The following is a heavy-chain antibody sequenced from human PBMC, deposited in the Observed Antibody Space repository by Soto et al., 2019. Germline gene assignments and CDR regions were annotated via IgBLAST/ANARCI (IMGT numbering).Heavy chain of an antibody. CDR2: IYYSGST. V-gene: IGHV4-59*01. Sequence: SETLSLTCTVSGGSISSYYWSWIRQPPGKGLEWIGYIYYSGSTNYNPSLKSRVTISVDTSKNQFSLKLSSVTAADTVVYYCARLGYYYDSSGYQFLLDYWGQGTLVTVSS. D-gene: IGHD3-22*01. CDR3: ARLGYYYDSSGYQFLLDY. CDR1: GGSISSYY. J-gene: IGHJ4*02.